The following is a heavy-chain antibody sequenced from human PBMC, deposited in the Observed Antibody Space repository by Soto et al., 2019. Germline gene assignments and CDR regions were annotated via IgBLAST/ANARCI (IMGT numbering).Heavy chain of an antibody. CDR2: ISYDGSNK. CDR1: GFTFSSHA. V-gene: IGHV3-30-3*01. CDR3: ARAIVLKSSSGWSDY. Sequence: QTGGSLRLSCAASGFTFSSHAMQWVRQAPGEGLEGVAVISYDGSNKYYAASVKGRFTIYRDNSKNTLYLQMNSLRAEDTAVYDCARAIVLKSSSGWSDYWGQGTLVTVSS. D-gene: IGHD6-19*01. J-gene: IGHJ4*02.